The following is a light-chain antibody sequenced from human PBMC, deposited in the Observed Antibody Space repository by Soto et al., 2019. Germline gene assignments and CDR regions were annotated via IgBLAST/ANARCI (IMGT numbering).Light chain of an antibody. CDR3: QQYNSYSRT. CDR1: QSISSW. CDR2: DAS. V-gene: IGKV1-5*01. Sequence: DIQMTQSPSTLSAFVGDSVTITCRASQSISSWLAWYQQKPGKAPKLLIYDASTLDSGVPSSFSGSGSGTEFTLTISSLQPDDFATYYCQQYNSYSRTLGQGTKVDIK. J-gene: IGKJ1*01.